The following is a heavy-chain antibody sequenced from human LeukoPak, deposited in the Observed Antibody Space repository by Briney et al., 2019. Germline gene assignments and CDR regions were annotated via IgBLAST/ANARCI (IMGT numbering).Heavy chain of an antibody. D-gene: IGHD5-12*01. CDR2: INHSGST. Sequence: SETLSLTCAVYGGSFSGYYWSWIRQPPGKGLEWIGEINHSGSTNYNPSLKSRVTISVDTSKNQFSLKLSSVTAADTAVYYCARVVDRYSGYGCCHAFDIWGQGTMVTVSS. CDR1: GGSFSGYY. V-gene: IGHV4-34*01. CDR3: ARVVDRYSGYGCCHAFDI. J-gene: IGHJ3*02.